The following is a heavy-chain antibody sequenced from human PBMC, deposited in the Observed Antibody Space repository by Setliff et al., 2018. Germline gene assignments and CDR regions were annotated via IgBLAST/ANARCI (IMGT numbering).Heavy chain of an antibody. J-gene: IGHJ4*02. CDR1: GFTFNNYF. CDR3: AKDKDVRVDYFDY. CDR2: ISNSGGEI. V-gene: IGHV3-23*01. Sequence: PGGSLRLSCAASGFTFNNYFMIWVRQAPGKGLEWVSSISNSGGEIHYADSVKGRFTISRDNSKSTLYLQMNSLRAEDTAIYYCAKDKDVRVDYFDYWGPGTLVTVSS. D-gene: IGHD3-10*01.